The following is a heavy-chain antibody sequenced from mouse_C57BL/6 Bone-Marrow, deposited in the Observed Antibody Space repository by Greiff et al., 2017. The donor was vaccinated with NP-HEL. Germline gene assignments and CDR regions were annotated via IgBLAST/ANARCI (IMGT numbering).Heavy chain of an antibody. CDR2: ISYDGSN. V-gene: IGHV3-6*01. CDR3: ASLGYYFDY. J-gene: IGHJ2*01. CDR1: GYSITSGYY. D-gene: IGHD1-2*01. Sequence: EVKLMESGPGLVKPSQSLSLTCSVTGYSITSGYYWNCIRQFPGNKLEWMGYISYDGSNNYNPSLKNRISITRDTSKNQFFLKLNSVTTEDTATYYCASLGYYFDYWGQGTTLTVSS.